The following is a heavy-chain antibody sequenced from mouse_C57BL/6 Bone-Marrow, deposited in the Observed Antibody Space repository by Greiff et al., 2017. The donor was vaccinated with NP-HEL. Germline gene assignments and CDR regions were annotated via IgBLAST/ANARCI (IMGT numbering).Heavy chain of an antibody. J-gene: IGHJ2*01. D-gene: IGHD1-1*01. CDR1: GYTFTSYW. CDR2: IYPSDSET. Sequence: QVQLQQPGAELVRPGSSVKLSCKASGYTFTSYWMDWVKQRPGQGLEWIGNIYPSDSETHYNQKFKDKATLTVDKSSSTAYMQLSSLTSEDSAVYYCARGEYYYGSSPPDYWGQGTTLTVSS. CDR3: ARGEYYYGSSPPDY. V-gene: IGHV1-61*01.